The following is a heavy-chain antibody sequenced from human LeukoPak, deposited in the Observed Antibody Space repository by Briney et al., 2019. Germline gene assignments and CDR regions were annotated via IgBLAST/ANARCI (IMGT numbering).Heavy chain of an antibody. D-gene: IGHD6-6*01. J-gene: IGHJ4*02. CDR1: GFTFSSYE. V-gene: IGHV3-48*03. CDR3: ARDSIAILDY. CDR2: ISSSGSTI. Sequence: GGSLRLSCSAYGFTFSSYEMNWVRQAPGKGLERVSYISSSGSTIYYADSVKGRFTISRGNAKNSLYLQMNSLRAEDTAVYYCARDSIAILDYWGQGTLVTVSS.